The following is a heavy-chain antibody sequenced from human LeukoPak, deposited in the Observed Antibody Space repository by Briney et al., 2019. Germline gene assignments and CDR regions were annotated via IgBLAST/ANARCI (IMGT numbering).Heavy chain of an antibody. Sequence: GGSLRLSCAASGCTFSSYAVSWVRQAPGMALECVSGISGSGDSPYYAVSVKGRFTPSRGKSKNTLYLQMNSLSAEDTAVYYCAKDGSSNLYGWFDPWGQGTLVTVSS. J-gene: IGHJ5*02. CDR3: AKDGSSNLYGWFDP. D-gene: IGHD6-13*01. CDR1: GCTFSSYA. CDR2: ISGSGDSP. V-gene: IGHV3-23*01.